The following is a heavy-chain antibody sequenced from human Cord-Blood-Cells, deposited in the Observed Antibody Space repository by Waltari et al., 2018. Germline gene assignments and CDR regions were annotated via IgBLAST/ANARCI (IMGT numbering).Heavy chain of an antibody. J-gene: IGHJ3*02. Sequence: QVQLVQSGAEVKKPGASVKVSCKASGYTFTGYYMHWVRQAPGQGLEWMGRINPNSGGTNYAQKFQGRVTMTRDTSISTAYMELSRLRSDDTAVYYCARALQTTYSGSYYAVDIWGQGTMVTVSS. CDR1: GYTFTGYY. CDR3: ARALQTTYSGSYYAVDI. V-gene: IGHV1-2*06. CDR2: INPNSGGT. D-gene: IGHD1-26*01.